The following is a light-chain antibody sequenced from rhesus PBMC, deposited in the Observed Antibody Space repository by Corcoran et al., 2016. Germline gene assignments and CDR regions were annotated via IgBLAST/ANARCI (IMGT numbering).Light chain of an antibody. CDR1: QSISSW. J-gene: IGKJ3*01. V-gene: IGKV1-22*01. CDR2: KAS. Sequence: DIQMTQSPSSLSASVGDTVTITCRASQSISSWLDWYQQKPGKAPKLLIYKASRLHSGVPSRLSGSGSGTAFTLTISCLQPEDFATYYCLQYSSSPFTFGPGTKLDI. CDR3: LQYSSSPFT.